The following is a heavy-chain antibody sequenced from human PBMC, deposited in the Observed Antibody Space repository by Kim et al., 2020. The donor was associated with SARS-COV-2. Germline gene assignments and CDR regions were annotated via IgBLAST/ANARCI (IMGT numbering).Heavy chain of an antibody. D-gene: IGHD1-26*01. CDR1: GFTSSDHY. J-gene: IGHJ4*01. CDR2: SRSKVNSYST. Sequence: GGSLRLSCAASGFTSSDHYMDWVRQAPGKVLEWVGRSRSKVNSYSTEYAASVKGRFTISRDDSKNSLYLQMNSLKTEDTAVYYCCRGGYYSPLDYWRHGT. V-gene: IGHV3-72*01. CDR3: CRGGYYSPLDY.